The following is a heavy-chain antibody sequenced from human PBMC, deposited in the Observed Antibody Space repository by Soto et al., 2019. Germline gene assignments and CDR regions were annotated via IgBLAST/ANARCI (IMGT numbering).Heavy chain of an antibody. CDR2: IIPIFGTA. CDR1: GGTFSSYA. CDR3: AHGLHDEYSPN. J-gene: IGHJ1*01. Sequence: QVQLVQSGAEVKKPGSSVKVSCKASGGTFSSYAISWVRQAPGQGLEWMGGIIPIFGTANYAQKFQGRVTITGDEATSTAYVELSSLRSEDTDDYYCAHGLHDEYSPNWGQGTLVIVST. V-gene: IGHV1-69*01. D-gene: IGHD3-16*01.